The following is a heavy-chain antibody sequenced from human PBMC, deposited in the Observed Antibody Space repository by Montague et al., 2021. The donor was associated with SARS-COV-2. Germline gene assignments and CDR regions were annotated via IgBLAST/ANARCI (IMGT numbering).Heavy chain of an antibody. D-gene: IGHD2-21*01. CDR1: GFTFSSYA. V-gene: IGHV3-30*04. CDR3: ARELLPNYGMDV. Sequence: SLRLSCAASGFTFSSYAMHWVRQAPGKGLEWVAVISYDGSNKYYADSVKGRFTISRDNSKNTPYLQMNSLRAEDTAVYYCARELLPNYGMDVWGQGTTVTVSS. J-gene: IGHJ6*02. CDR2: ISYDGSNK.